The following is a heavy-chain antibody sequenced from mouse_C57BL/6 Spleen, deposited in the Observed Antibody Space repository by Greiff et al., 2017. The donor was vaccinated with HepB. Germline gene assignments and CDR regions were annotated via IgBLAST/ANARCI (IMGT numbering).Heavy chain of an antibody. Sequence: VQLQQSGAELARPGASVKMSCKASGYTFTSYTMHWVKQRPGQGLEWSGYINPSSGYTKYNQKFKDKATLTADKSSSTAYMQLSSLTSEDSAVYYCAFYDYDYFDDWGQGTTLTVSS. V-gene: IGHV1-4*01. CDR3: AFYDYDYFDD. CDR2: INPSSGYT. CDR1: GYTFTSYT. J-gene: IGHJ2*01. D-gene: IGHD2-4*01.